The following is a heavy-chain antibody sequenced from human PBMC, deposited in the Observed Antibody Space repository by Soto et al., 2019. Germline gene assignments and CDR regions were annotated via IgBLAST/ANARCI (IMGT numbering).Heavy chain of an antibody. J-gene: IGHJ4*02. CDR3: ARLSAARGDYGY. CDR2: IYYSGST. CDR1: GGSISSSSYY. D-gene: IGHD4-17*01. Sequence: PSETLSLTCTVCGGSISSSSYYWGWIRQPPGKGLEWIGSIYYSGSTYYNPSLKSRVTISVDTSKNQFSLKLSSVTAADTAVYYCARLSAARGDYGYWGQGTLVTVSS. V-gene: IGHV4-39*01.